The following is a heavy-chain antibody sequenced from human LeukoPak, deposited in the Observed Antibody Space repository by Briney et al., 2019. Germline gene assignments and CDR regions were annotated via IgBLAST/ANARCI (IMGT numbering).Heavy chain of an antibody. Sequence: PGGSLRLSCAASGFTFSSYGMHWVRQAPGKGLEWVAVIWYDGSNKYYADSVKGRFTISRDNSKNTLYLQMNSLRAEGTAVYYCARNSYGGNSKGAPFDYWGQGTLVTVSS. CDR2: IWYDGSNK. CDR1: GFTFSSYG. CDR3: ARNSYGGNSKGAPFDY. D-gene: IGHD4-23*01. J-gene: IGHJ4*02. V-gene: IGHV3-33*01.